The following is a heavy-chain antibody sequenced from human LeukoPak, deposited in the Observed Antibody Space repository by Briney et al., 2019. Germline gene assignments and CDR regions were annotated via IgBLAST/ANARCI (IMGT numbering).Heavy chain of an antibody. D-gene: IGHD3-10*01. CDR1: GFTFNSYW. Sequence: PGGSLRLSCSASGFTFNSYWMDWVRQAPGKGLVWVSRINPDGSRADYADSVKGRFTISRDNAKNTLYLQMNSLRAEDTAVYYCARDPTSKYYYGSGSYYTSWGQGTLVTVSS. V-gene: IGHV3-74*01. CDR3: ARDPTSKYYYGSGSYYTS. CDR2: INPDGSRA. J-gene: IGHJ5*02.